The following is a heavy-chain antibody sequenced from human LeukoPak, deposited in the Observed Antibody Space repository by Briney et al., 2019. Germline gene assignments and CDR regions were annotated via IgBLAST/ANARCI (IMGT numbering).Heavy chain of an antibody. Sequence: GGSLRLSCAASGLNYSVDYMTWIRQAPGNGLEWLSHISKSGTTVYYADSVKGRFIISRDNAKNSLYLHMNSLRAEDTAVYYCAAGVALDYWGQGALVTVSS. CDR2: ISKSGTTV. J-gene: IGHJ4*02. CDR1: GLNYSVDY. D-gene: IGHD3-3*01. CDR3: AAGVALDY. V-gene: IGHV3-11*01.